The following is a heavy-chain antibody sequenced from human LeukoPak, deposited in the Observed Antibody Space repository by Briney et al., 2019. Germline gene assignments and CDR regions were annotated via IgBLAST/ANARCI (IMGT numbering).Heavy chain of an antibody. CDR2: MNPNSGNT. D-gene: IGHD6-13*01. V-gene: IGHV1-8*02. CDR1: GYTFTSYG. J-gene: IGHJ6*03. CDR3: ARGRSSSWYVYYYYYYMDV. Sequence: ASVKVSCKASGYTFTSYGISWVRRAPGQGLEWMGWMNPNSGNTGYAQKFQGRVTMTRNTSISTAYMELSSLRSEDTAVYYCARGRSSSWYVYYYYYYMDVWGKGTTVTISS.